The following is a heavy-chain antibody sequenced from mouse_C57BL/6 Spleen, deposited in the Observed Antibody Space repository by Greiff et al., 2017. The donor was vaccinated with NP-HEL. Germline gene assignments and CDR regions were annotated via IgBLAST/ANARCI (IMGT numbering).Heavy chain of an antibody. V-gene: IGHV3-6*01. CDR2: IRYDGSN. Sequence: VQLKESGPGLVKPSQSLSLSCSVTGYSITSGYYWNWIRQLPGNKLEWMGYIRYDGSNNYNPSLKNRISFTRDTSKNQLFLKLNSVTTEDTATYYCARGGDYYGRSLWYFDVWGTGTTVTVSS. D-gene: IGHD1-1*01. CDR3: ARGGDYYGRSLWYFDV. J-gene: IGHJ1*03. CDR1: GYSITSGYY.